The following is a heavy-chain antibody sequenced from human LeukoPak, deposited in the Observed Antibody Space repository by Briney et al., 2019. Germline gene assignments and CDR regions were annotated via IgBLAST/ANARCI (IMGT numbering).Heavy chain of an antibody. CDR3: ARGGDDSGLYFAY. CDR1: GYTFTGFY. Sequence: ASVKVSCKASGYTFTGFYIHWVRQAPGQGLEWMAWINPQSGATNYAQKFQGRVTMTRDMSISTAYMDVTSLRSDDTAVYYCARGGDDSGLYFAYWGQGTLVTDSS. J-gene: IGHJ4*02. CDR2: INPQSGAT. V-gene: IGHV1-2*02. D-gene: IGHD3-22*01.